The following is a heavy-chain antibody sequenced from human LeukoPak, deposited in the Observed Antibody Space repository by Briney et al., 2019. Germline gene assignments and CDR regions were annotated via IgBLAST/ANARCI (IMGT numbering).Heavy chain of an antibody. CDR3: ARGISGGNSRGKYYFDY. D-gene: IGHD4-23*01. J-gene: IGHJ4*02. CDR1: GFTFSSYA. CDR2: ISYDGSNK. Sequence: GGSLRLSCAASGFTFSSYAMHWVRQAPGKGLEWVAVISYDGSNKYYADSVKGRFTISRDNSKNTLYPQMNSLRAEDTAVYYCARGISGGNSRGKYYFDYWGQGTLVTVSS. V-gene: IGHV3-30-3*01.